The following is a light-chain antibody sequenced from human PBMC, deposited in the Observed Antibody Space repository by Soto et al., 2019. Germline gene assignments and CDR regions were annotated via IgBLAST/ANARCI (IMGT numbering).Light chain of an antibody. J-gene: IGKJ1*01. CDR3: QQYGSLGT. CDR1: QSVSNNY. Sequence: EIVLTRSPGPMSLSPGERATLSCRASQSVSNNYLAWYQQKPGQAPRLLIYGVSNRATGIPDRFSGSGSGTDFTLTISKLEPEDFAVYYCQQYGSLGTFGQGTKVDI. V-gene: IGKV3-20*01. CDR2: GVS.